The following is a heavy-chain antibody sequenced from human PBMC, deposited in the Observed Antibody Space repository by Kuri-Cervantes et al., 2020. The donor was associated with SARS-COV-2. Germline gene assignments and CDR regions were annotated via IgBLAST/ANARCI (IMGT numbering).Heavy chain of an antibody. D-gene: IGHD3-3*01. CDR2: INHSGST. V-gene: IGHV4-34*01. Sequence: GSLRLSCAVYGGSFSGYYWSWIRQPPGKGLEWIGEINHSGSTNYNPSLKSRVTISVDTSKNQFSLKLSSVTAADTAVYYCARRYDFWSGYLAMDVWGQGTTVTGAS. CDR1: GGSFSGYY. J-gene: IGHJ6*02. CDR3: ARRYDFWSGYLAMDV.